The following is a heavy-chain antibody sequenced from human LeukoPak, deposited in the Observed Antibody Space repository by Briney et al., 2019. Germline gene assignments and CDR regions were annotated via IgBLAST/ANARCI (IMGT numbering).Heavy chain of an antibody. CDR3: ARGRVVRGIDY. D-gene: IGHD3-10*01. CDR1: GGSFSGCY. J-gene: IGHJ4*02. V-gene: IGHV4-34*01. Sequence: PSETLSLTCAVYGGSFSGCYWSWIRQPPGKGLEWIGEINHSGSTNYNPSLKSRVTISVDTSKNQFSLRLSSVTAADTAVYYCARGRVVRGIDYWGQGTLVTVSS. CDR2: INHSGST.